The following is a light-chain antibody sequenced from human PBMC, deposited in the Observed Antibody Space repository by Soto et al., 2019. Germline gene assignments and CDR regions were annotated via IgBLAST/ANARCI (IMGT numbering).Light chain of an antibody. V-gene: IGLV2-14*01. CDR1: SGDVDAYKY. CDR2: EVS. Sequence: QSVLTQPASVSGSPGQSITISCTGTSGDVDAYKYVSWYQQHPGKAPKLMIYEVSNRPSGVSNRFSGSKSGNTASVTISGLQAEDEADYYCSSYTSTNTQVFGTGTKVTL. J-gene: IGLJ1*01. CDR3: SSYTSTNTQV.